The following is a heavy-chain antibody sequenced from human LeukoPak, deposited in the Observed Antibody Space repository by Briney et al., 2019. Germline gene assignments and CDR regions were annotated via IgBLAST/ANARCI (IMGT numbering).Heavy chain of an antibody. Sequence: SETLSLTCTVSGGSISSYYWSWIRQPPGKGLEWIGYIYYSGSTNYNPSLKSRVTISVDTSKNQFSLKLSSVTAADTAVYYCASVTRSYSGSYLYYYYYMDVWGKGTTVTVSS. D-gene: IGHD1-26*01. CDR3: ASVTRSYSGSYLYYYYYMDV. CDR2: IYYSGST. J-gene: IGHJ6*03. V-gene: IGHV4-59*01. CDR1: GGSISSYY.